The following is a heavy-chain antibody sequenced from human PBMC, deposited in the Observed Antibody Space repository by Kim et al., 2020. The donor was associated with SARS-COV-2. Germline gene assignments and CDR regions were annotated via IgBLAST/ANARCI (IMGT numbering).Heavy chain of an antibody. V-gene: IGHV4-30-2*04. Sequence: NPSLKSRVTISVDTTKNQFSLKLSSVTAADAAVYYCARDLVFGDYVWFDPSGQRTLVTVSS. J-gene: IGHJ5*02. CDR3: ARDLVFGDYVWFDP. D-gene: IGHD4-17*01.